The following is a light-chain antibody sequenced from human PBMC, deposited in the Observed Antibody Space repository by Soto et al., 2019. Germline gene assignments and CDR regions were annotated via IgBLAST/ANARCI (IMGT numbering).Light chain of an antibody. CDR2: GAS. V-gene: IGKV3-15*01. Sequence: EVVMTQSLATLSVSPGERATLSCRASQSVSSNLAWYQQRPGQAPRLLIYGASTRATGVPARFSGSGSGTEFTLTISSPQSEDFAVYYCQQYNDWPLTFGQGTKV. J-gene: IGKJ1*01. CDR3: QQYNDWPLT. CDR1: QSVSSN.